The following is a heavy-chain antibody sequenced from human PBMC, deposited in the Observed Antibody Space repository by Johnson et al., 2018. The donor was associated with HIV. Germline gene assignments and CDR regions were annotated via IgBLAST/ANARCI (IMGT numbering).Heavy chain of an antibody. D-gene: IGHD3-22*01. Sequence: QVQLVESGGGVVQPGGSLRLSCATSGFTFSSYGMHWVRQAPGKGLEWVAFIRYDGFNKYFADSVKGRFPISRDNSKNTLHLQMNSLRAEDTAVYYCAKGTHYSDSSGYWSNDAFDIWGQGTRVTVSS. CDR1: GFTFSSYG. V-gene: IGHV3-30*02. J-gene: IGHJ3*02. CDR2: IRYDGFNK. CDR3: AKGTHYSDSSGYWSNDAFDI.